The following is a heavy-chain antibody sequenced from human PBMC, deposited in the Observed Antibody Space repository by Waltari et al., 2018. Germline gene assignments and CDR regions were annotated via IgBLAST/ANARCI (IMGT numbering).Heavy chain of an antibody. CDR2: INHSGST. D-gene: IGHD3-10*01. V-gene: IGHV4-34*01. CDR3: ARVNYGSGSV. Sequence: QVQLQQWGAGLLKPSETLSLTCAVYGGSFSGYYWSWIRQPPGKGLEWIGEINHSGSTNYNPSLKNRVTISVDTSKNQFSLKLSSVTAADTAVYYCARVNYGSGSVWGQGTLVTVSS. J-gene: IGHJ4*02. CDR1: GGSFSGYY.